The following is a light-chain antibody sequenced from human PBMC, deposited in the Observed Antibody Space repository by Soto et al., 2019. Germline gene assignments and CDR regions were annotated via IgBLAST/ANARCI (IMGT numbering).Light chain of an antibody. CDR1: QSISRW. J-gene: IGKJ5*01. CDR3: QQYNTYST. CDR2: DAS. Sequence: DIQMTQSPSTLSASVGDRVTITCRASQSISRWLAWYQQKPGKAPKALIYDASTLRSGVPSRFSGGGSGTEFTLTISRLQPDDVATYYCQQYNTYSTFGQGTRLEIK. V-gene: IGKV1-5*01.